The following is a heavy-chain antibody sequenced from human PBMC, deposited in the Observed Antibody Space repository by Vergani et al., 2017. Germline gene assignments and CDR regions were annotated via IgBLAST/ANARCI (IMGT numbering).Heavy chain of an antibody. Sequence: QVQLQESGPGLVKPSQTLSLTCTVSGGSISSGSYYWSWIRQPAGKGLEWVGRIYTSGSTNDNPTLKSRVTISVDTSKNQFSLKRSSVAAAATAVYYCARGPIRPSLYDYWGQGTLVTVSS. J-gene: IGHJ4*02. CDR3: ARGPIRPSLYDY. CDR1: GGSISSGSYY. CDR2: IYTSGST. V-gene: IGHV4-61*02. D-gene: IGHD5-24*01.